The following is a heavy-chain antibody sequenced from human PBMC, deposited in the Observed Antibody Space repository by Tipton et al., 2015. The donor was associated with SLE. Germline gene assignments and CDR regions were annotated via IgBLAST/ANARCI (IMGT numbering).Heavy chain of an antibody. D-gene: IGHD1-26*01. J-gene: IGHJ4*02. CDR3: ARDPSRYSGSQSPFDY. V-gene: IGHV4-39*07. Sequence: TLSLTCTVSGGSISSSSYYWGWIRQPPGKGLEWIGSIYYSGSTYYNPSLKSRVTISVDTSKNQFSPKLSSVTAADTAVYYCARDPSRYSGSQSPFDYWGQGTLVTVSS. CDR2: IYYSGST. CDR1: GGSISSSSYY.